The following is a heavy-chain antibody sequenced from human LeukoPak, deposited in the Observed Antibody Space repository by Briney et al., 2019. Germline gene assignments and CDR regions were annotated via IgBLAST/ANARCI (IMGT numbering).Heavy chain of an antibody. J-gene: IGHJ6*03. CDR2: IYYSGST. D-gene: IGHD5-24*01. Sequence: PSETLSLTCTVSGGSISSHYWSWIRQPPGKGLEWIGYIYYSGSTNYNPSLKSRVTISVDTSKNQFSLKLSSVTAADTAVYYCARGADWRWLQSLYYYYYMDVWGKGTTVTVSS. CDR3: ARGADWRWLQSLYYYYYMDV. V-gene: IGHV4-59*11. CDR1: GGSISSHY.